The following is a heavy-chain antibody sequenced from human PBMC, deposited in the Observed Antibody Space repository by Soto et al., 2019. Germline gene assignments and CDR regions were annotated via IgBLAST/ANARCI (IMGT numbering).Heavy chain of an antibody. D-gene: IGHD1-1*01. CDR1: GFTFSSYG. CDR2: ISYDGNVA. V-gene: IGHV3-30*18. CDR3: AKEGPITNWYFDY. Sequence: QVQLVESGGGVVQPGRSLRLSCAASGFTFSSYGMHWVRQAPGKGLEWVTVISYDGNVAYYADSVKGRFTISRDNSKNTLYLQMNSLRTEDTAMYYCAKEGPITNWYFDYWGQGTLVMVSS. J-gene: IGHJ4*02.